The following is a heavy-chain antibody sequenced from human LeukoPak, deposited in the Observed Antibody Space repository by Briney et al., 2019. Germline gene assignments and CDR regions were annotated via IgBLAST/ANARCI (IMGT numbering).Heavy chain of an antibody. Sequence: QAGGSLRLSCAASGFTFSSYGMHWVRQAPGKGLEWVAVISYDGSNKYYADSVKGRFTISRDNSKNTLYLQMNSLRAEDTAVYYCAKSPSSSTTVTKQIDYWGQGTLVTVSS. CDR1: GFTFSSYG. CDR3: AKSPSSSTTVTKQIDY. V-gene: IGHV3-30*18. J-gene: IGHJ4*02. CDR2: ISYDGSNK. D-gene: IGHD4-11*01.